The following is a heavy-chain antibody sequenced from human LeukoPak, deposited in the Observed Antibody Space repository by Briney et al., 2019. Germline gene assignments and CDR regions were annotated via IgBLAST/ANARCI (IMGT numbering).Heavy chain of an antibody. V-gene: IGHV4-34*01. D-gene: IGHD6-19*01. J-gene: IGHJ4*02. Sequence: SETLSLTCAVYGGSFSGYYWSWIRQPPGKGREWIGEINHSGSTNYNLSLKSRVTISVDTSKNQFSLKLSSVTAADTAVYYCEKDSRFLNSGWYGPLGYWGQGTLVTVSS. CDR3: EKDSRFLNSGWYGPLGY. CDR2: INHSGST. CDR1: GGSFSGYY.